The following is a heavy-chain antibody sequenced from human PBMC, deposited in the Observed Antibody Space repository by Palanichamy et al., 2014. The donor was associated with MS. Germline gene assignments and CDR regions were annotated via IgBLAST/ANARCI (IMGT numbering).Heavy chain of an antibody. J-gene: IGHJ2*01. CDR3: AKRGVLNSSNLGLGNWYFDL. D-gene: IGHD6-13*01. V-gene: IGHV3-30*02. Sequence: QVQLVEVWGRAWSSLGGPVRLSCAASGFSFSDYGMHWVRQAPGKGLEWVAFIRYDGSNKNYADSVKGRFTISRDNSKNTLYLQMNSLRPEDTAVYYCAKRGVLNSSNLGLGNWYFDLWGRGTLVTVSS. CDR1: GFSFSDYG. CDR2: IRYDGSNK.